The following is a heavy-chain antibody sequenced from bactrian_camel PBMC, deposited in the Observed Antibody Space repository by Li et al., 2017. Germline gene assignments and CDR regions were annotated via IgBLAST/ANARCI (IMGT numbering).Heavy chain of an antibody. CDR2: MYSGESST. Sequence: VQLVESGGGSVQAGGSLRLSCVVSGYAYSDGYCLGWSRQAPGKEREGVAQMYSGESSTYYADSVKGRFTISHDNAKRTLYLQMNSLKPEDTAMYYCVADRELRYGHFDFNIGSRGQGTQVTVS. CDR1: GYAYSDGYC. D-gene: IGHD2*01. V-gene: IGHV3S59*01. J-gene: IGHJ4*01. CDR3: VADRELRYGHFDFNIGS.